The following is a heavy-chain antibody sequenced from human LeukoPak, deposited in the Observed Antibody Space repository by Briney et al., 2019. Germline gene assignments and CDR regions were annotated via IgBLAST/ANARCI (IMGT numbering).Heavy chain of an antibody. CDR3: ARDYYDSSGYAEYFQH. Sequence: ASVKVSCKTSGYTFTNYGISWVRQAPGQGLEWMGWISAYNGNTNYAQKLQGRVTMTTDTSTSTAYMELRSLRSDDTAVYYCARDYYDSSGYAEYFQHWGQGTLVTVSS. CDR2: ISAYNGNT. CDR1: GYTFTNYG. D-gene: IGHD3-22*01. V-gene: IGHV1-18*01. J-gene: IGHJ1*01.